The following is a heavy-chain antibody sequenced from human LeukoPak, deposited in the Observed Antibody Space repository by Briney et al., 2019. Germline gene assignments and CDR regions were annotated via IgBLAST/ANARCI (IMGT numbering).Heavy chain of an antibody. CDR1: GGSISSGSYY. J-gene: IGHJ5*02. CDR2: ICTSGST. CDR3: ARDPWDYDILTGYYVNWFDP. V-gene: IGHV4-61*02. D-gene: IGHD3-9*01. Sequence: SETLSLTCTVSGGSISSGSYYWSWSRQPAGKGLEWIGRICTSGSTNYNPSLKSRVTISVDTSKNQFSLKLSSVTAADTAVYYCARDPWDYDILTGYYVNWFDPWGQGTLVTVSS.